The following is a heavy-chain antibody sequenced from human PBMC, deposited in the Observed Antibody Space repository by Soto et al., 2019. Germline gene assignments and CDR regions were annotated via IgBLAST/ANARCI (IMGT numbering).Heavy chain of an antibody. V-gene: IGHV4-34*01. CDR1: GGSFSGYY. J-gene: IGHJ4*02. CDR3: AREIEYSYGL. CDR2: INHSGST. Sequence: SETLSLTCVVYGGSFSGYYWSWIRQPPGKGLEWIGEINHSGSTNYNPSLKSRVTISVDTSKNQFSLKLSSVTAADTAVYYCAREIEYSYGLWGQGTLVTVSS. D-gene: IGHD5-18*01.